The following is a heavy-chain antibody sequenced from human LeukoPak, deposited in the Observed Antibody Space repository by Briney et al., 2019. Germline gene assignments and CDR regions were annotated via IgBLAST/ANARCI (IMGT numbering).Heavy chain of an antibody. D-gene: IGHD3-22*01. CDR3: ARGFPYYYDSSGSQSLDY. V-gene: IGHV4-39*07. Sequence: SETLSLTCAVSGGSISSNSYYWGWIRQPPRKGLEWIGSIYYSGSTYYNPSLKSRVTISVDTSKNQFSLKLSSVTAADTAVYYCARGFPYYYDSSGSQSLDYWGQGTLVTVSS. J-gene: IGHJ4*02. CDR1: GGSISSNSYY. CDR2: IYYSGST.